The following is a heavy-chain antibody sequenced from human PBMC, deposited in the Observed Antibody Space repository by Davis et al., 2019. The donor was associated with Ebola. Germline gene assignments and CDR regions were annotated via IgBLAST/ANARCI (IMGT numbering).Heavy chain of an antibody. D-gene: IGHD7-27*01. CDR3: ARESHLSGVQHAFDI. CDR2: ISAYNGNT. CDR1: GYTFTSYG. Sequence: ASVKVSCKASGYTFTSYGISWVRQAPGQGLEWMGWISAYNGNTSYAQKFQGRVTMTRDTSTSTVYMELSSLRSEDTAVYYCARESHLSGVQHAFDIWGQGTMVTVSS. J-gene: IGHJ3*02. V-gene: IGHV1-18*01.